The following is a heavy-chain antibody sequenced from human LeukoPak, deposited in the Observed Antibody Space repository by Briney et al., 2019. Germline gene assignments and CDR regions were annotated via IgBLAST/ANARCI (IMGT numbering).Heavy chain of an antibody. V-gene: IGHV1-2*02. J-gene: IGHJ1*01. D-gene: IGHD2/OR15-2a*01. CDR2: INPNSGGT. Sequence: ASVKVSCKASGYTFTGYYMHWVRQAPGQGLEWMGWINPNSGGTNYAQKFQGRVTMTRDTSISTAYMELSRLRSNDTAVYYCAGGREPKNKYFQHWGQGTLVTVSS. CDR1: GYTFTGYY. CDR3: AGGREPKNKYFQH.